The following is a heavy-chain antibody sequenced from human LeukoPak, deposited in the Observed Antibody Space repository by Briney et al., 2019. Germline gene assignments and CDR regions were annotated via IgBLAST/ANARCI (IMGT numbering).Heavy chain of an antibody. V-gene: IGHV3-30-3*01. Sequence: GGSLRLSCAASGFTFSSYAMHWVRQAPGKGLEWVAVISYDGSNKYYADSVKGRFTISRDNSKNTLYLQMNSLGAEDTAVYYCARTSNPGDIVVVPAAMDVWGKGTTVTVSS. CDR2: ISYDGSNK. CDR3: ARTSNPGDIVVVPAAMDV. CDR1: GFTFSSYA. D-gene: IGHD2-2*01. J-gene: IGHJ6*03.